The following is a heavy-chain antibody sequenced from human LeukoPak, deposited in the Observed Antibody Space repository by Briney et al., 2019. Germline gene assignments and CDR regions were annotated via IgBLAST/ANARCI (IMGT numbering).Heavy chain of an antibody. Sequence: GGSLRLSCAASGFTFSSYPMHWVRQAPGKGMEWVAAISYDGSNKYYADSVKGRFTISRDNSKNTLYLQMNSLRAEDTAVFYCARAPPPSDSSGYYLGYYFDYWGQGTLVTVSS. J-gene: IGHJ4*02. CDR2: ISYDGSNK. V-gene: IGHV3-30-3*01. CDR3: ARAPPPSDSSGYYLGYYFDY. CDR1: GFTFSSYP. D-gene: IGHD3-22*01.